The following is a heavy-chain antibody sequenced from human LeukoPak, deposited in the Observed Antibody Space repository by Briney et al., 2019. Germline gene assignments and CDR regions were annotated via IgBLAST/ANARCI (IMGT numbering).Heavy chain of an antibody. Sequence: GGSLRLSCAASGFTFSRYWMHSVRHAPGKGLVWVSRIDSEGSSTNYADSVKGRFTISRDNAKNTLYLQMNGLRAEDTAVYYCARISSWSADYWGQGTRVTVSS. D-gene: IGHD6-13*01. CDR3: ARISSWSADY. J-gene: IGHJ4*02. V-gene: IGHV3-74*01. CDR1: GFTFSRYW. CDR2: IDSEGSST.